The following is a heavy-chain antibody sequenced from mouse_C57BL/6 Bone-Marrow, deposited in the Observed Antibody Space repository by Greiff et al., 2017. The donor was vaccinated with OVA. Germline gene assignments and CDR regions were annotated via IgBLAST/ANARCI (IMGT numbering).Heavy chain of an antibody. Sequence: QVQLQQPGAELVMPGASVKLSCKASGYTFTSYWMHWVKQRPGQGLEWIGEIDPSDSYTNYNQKFKGKSTLTVDKSSSTAYMQLSSLTSEDSAVYYCARRLYFDDWGQGTTLTVSS. D-gene: IGHD1-2*01. CDR1: GYTFTSYW. CDR3: ARRLYFDD. J-gene: IGHJ2*01. V-gene: IGHV1-69*01. CDR2: IDPSDSYT.